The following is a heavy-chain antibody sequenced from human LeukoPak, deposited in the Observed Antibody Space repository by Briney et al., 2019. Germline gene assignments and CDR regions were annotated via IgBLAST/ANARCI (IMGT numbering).Heavy chain of an antibody. D-gene: IGHD2-15*01. CDR2: ISGSGGST. CDR1: GFTFSSYS. J-gene: IGHJ4*02. Sequence: GGSLRLSCAASGFTFSSYSMNWVRQAPGKGLEWVSAISGSGGSTYYADSVKGRFTISRDNSKNTLYLQMNSLRAEDTAVYYCAKALNLLGYCSGGSCYAPFDYWGQGTLVTVSS. CDR3: AKALNLLGYCSGGSCYAPFDY. V-gene: IGHV3-23*01.